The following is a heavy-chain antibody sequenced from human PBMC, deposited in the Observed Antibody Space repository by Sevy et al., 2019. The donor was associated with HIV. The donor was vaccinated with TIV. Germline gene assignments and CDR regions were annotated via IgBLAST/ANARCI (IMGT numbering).Heavy chain of an antibody. Sequence: SETLSLTCTVTGDSMNTYYWAWIRQPPGKSLEWVGYILYSGSTEYSPSLKSRVTMALDKYKNEVSLRLSSVTAADTAVYYSARLVPGDNWFDPWGQGRLVTVSS. V-gene: IGHV4-59*01. CDR3: ARLVPGDNWFDP. D-gene: IGHD2-8*02. CDR2: ILYSGST. CDR1: GDSMNTYY. J-gene: IGHJ5*02.